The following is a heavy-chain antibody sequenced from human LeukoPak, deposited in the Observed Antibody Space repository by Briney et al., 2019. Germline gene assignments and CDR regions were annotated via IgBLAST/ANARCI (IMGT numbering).Heavy chain of an antibody. Sequence: GGSLRLSCAASGFTFSGSGMSWVRQAPGKGLEWISSSGDSDGSTYYADSLKGRFTISRDNSKNTLYLQMNSLGAEDTAVYYCAKDGMATISYYFDYWGQGTLVTVSS. CDR2: SGDSDGST. V-gene: IGHV3-23*01. CDR1: GFTFSGSG. J-gene: IGHJ4*02. D-gene: IGHD5-24*01. CDR3: AKDGMATISYYFDY.